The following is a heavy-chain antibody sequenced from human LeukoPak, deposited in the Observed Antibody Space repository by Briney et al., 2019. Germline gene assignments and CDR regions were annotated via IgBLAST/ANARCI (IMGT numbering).Heavy chain of an antibody. CDR2: ISYDGSNK. Sequence: GRSLRLSCAAPGFTFSSYGMHWVRQAPGKGLEWVAVISYDGSNKYYADSVKGRFTISRDNSKNTLYLQMNSLRAEDTAVYYCAKGDGYNSYYYYGMDVWGQGTTVTVSS. CDR3: AKGDGYNSYYYYGMDV. V-gene: IGHV3-30*18. D-gene: IGHD5-24*01. CDR1: GFTFSSYG. J-gene: IGHJ6*02.